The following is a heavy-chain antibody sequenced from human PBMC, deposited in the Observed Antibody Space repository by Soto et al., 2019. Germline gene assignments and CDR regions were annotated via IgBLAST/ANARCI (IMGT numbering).Heavy chain of an antibody. V-gene: IGHV3-72*01. CDR3: ARGFHSFDI. J-gene: IGHJ3*02. Sequence: PGGSLRLSCAASGLTFSDHYMDWVRQAPGKGLEWIARSRNKASGYTTVYAASVRGKFTISRDDSRSSLYLQMNSLNTEDTAVYYCARGFHSFDIWGRGTVVTVSS. CDR1: GLTFSDHY. CDR2: SRNKASGYTT.